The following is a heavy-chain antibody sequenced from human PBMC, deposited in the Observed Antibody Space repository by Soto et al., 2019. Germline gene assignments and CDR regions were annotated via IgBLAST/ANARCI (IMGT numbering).Heavy chain of an antibody. CDR2: IIPILGET. D-gene: IGHD3-16*01. V-gene: IGHV1-69*08. CDR3: ARGLGGRMDD. J-gene: IGHJ6*02. Sequence: QVQLVQSGAEVKKPGSSVRVSCKASGTIFSSYTISWVRQAPGQGLEWMGRIIPILGETNSAQKFQGRVTLTAEKYTNTAYMQLNSLRLEDTAVYYCARGLGGRMDDWGQGTTVTVSS. CDR1: GTIFSSYT.